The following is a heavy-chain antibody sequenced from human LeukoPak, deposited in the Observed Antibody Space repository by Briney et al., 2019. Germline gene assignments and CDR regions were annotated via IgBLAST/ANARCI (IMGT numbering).Heavy chain of an antibody. J-gene: IGHJ4*02. Sequence: SETLSLTCGVYDLPFSGYYWSWVRQSPERGLEWIGEINDRGLTNYNPSLKSRVTLSVDPSQKQFSLTLTSVTAADTAMYFCARDPTTLYNVAYYFGTWGQGTLVTVSS. D-gene: IGHD5/OR15-5a*01. CDR3: ARDPTTLYNVAYYFGT. V-gene: IGHV4-34*01. CDR1: DLPFSGYY. CDR2: INDRGLT.